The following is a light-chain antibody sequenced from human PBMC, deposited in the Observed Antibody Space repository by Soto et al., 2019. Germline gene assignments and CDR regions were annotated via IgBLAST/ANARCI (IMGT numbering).Light chain of an antibody. J-gene: IGLJ2*01. CDR3: QVWDSSSDPHVV. CDR1: NMGSKS. Sequence: SYELTQPPSVSVAPGHTARITCGGNNMGSKSVHWYQQKPGQAPVLVVYDDSYRPSGISERFSGSNSRNTATLTISRVEAGDEADYYCQVWDSSSDPHVVFGGGTKLTVL. CDR2: DDS. V-gene: IGLV3-21*02.